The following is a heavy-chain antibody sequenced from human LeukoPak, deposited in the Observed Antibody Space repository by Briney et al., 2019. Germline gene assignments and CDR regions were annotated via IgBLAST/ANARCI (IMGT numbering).Heavy chain of an antibody. D-gene: IGHD5-24*01. V-gene: IGHV1-69*10. J-gene: IGHJ4*02. CDR2: IIPILGIA. CDR3: ALSKDGYNTFDY. CDR1: GYTLTSHD. Sequence: GASVKVSCKASGYTLTSHDINWVRQATGQGLEWMGWIIPILGIANYAQKFQGRVTITADKSTSTAYMELRSLRSEDTAVYYCALSKDGYNTFDYWGQGTLVTVSS.